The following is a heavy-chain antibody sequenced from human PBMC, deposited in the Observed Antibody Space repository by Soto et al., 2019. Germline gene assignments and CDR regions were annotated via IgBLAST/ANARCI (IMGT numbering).Heavy chain of an antibody. CDR1: GFTFSSYA. D-gene: IGHD2-8*01. CDR3: AREGLLYTSYYYAMDV. J-gene: IGHJ6*02. V-gene: IGHV3-30-3*01. CDR2: ISYDGSSK. Sequence: QVHLVESGGGVVQPGRSLRLSCAASGFTFSSYAMHWVRQAPGKGLEWVAVISYDGSSKYYADSVKGRFTISRDNSKNTLFLQMNSLRTEDTAVYYCAREGLLYTSYYYAMDVWGQGTTVTVSS.